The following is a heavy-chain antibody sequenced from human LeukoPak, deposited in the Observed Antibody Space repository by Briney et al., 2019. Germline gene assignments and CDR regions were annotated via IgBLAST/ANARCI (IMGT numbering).Heavy chain of an antibody. D-gene: IGHD1-7*01. CDR2: INQAGSAK. CDR3: ARIWGSFGTYRIDY. CDR1: GFTFSNCW. V-gene: IGHV3-7*01. J-gene: IGHJ4*02. Sequence: PGGSLRLSCAASGFTFSNCWMTWVRQAPGKGREWVANINQAGSAKYYAASVKGRFTISRDNAKNSLSLQMSSLRAEDTALYYCARIWGSFGTYRIDYWGQGTLVTVSS.